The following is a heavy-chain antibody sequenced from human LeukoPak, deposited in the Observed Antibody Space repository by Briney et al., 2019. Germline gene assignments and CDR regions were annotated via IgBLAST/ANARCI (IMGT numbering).Heavy chain of an antibody. CDR1: GFSFRSYG. V-gene: IGHV3-30*03. D-gene: IGHD1-1*01. Sequence: GGSLRLSCVASGFSFRSYGMHWVRQAPGKGLEWVVVISYDGSNKYYADSVKGRFTISRDNSKNTLYLQMNSLRAEDTAVYYCARENNYKAGMDVWGQGTTVTVSS. J-gene: IGHJ6*02. CDR2: ISYDGSNK. CDR3: ARENNYKAGMDV.